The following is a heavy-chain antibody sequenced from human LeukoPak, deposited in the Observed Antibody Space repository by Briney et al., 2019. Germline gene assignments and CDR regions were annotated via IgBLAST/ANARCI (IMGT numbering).Heavy chain of an antibody. J-gene: IGHJ4*02. CDR1: GFTFRTYA. Sequence: GGSLRLSCAASGFTFRTYAMSWVRQAPGKGLEWVSDISDSGGSTHYADSVKGRFTTSRDNSKNTPYLQMSSLRAEDTAVYFCAKIRGYSYGYGDYWGQGTLVTVSS. V-gene: IGHV3-23*01. CDR3: AKIRGYSYGYGDY. D-gene: IGHD5-18*01. CDR2: ISDSGGST.